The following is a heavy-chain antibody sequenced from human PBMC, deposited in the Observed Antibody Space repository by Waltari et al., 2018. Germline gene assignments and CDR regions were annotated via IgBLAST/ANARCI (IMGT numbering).Heavy chain of an antibody. CDR1: GYSISSGYY. CDR3: ARAYYYGSGSYYHDAFDI. Sequence: QVQLQESGPGLVKPSETLSLTCTVSGYSISSGYYWGWIRQPPGTGLEWIGSIYHTGSTYYNPSLKSRVTISVDTSKNQFSLKLSSVTAADTAVYYCARAYYYGSGSYYHDAFDIWGQGTMVTVSS. J-gene: IGHJ3*02. V-gene: IGHV4-38-2*02. D-gene: IGHD3-10*01. CDR2: IYHTGST.